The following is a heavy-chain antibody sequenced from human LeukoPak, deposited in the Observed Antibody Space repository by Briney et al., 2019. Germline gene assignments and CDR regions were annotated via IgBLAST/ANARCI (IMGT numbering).Heavy chain of an antibody. J-gene: IGHJ6*03. CDR1: GGSFSGYY. V-gene: IGHV4-34*01. CDR3: ARLGSLDYYGSGRRRYYYMDV. Sequence: SETLSLTCAVYGGSFSGYYWSWIRQPPGKGLEWIGEINHSGSTNYNPSLKSRVTISVDTSKNQFSLKLSSVTAADTAVYYCARLGSLDYYGSGRRRYYYMDVWGKGTTVTISS. D-gene: IGHD3-10*01. CDR2: INHSGST.